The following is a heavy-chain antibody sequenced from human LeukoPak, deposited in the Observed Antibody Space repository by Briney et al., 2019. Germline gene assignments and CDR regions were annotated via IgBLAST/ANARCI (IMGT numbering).Heavy chain of an antibody. J-gene: IGHJ4*01. CDR2: IYYSGNT. Sequence: SETLSLTCTVSGGSISNYYLSWIRQPPGKGLEWIGYIYYSGNTNYNPSLKSRVTISVDTSKNQFSLKLNSVTAADTAVYYCARDSGAAGTKSVLFDYWGQGILVTVSS. CDR1: GGSISNYY. CDR3: ARDSGAAGTKSVLFDY. V-gene: IGHV4-59*01. D-gene: IGHD6-13*01.